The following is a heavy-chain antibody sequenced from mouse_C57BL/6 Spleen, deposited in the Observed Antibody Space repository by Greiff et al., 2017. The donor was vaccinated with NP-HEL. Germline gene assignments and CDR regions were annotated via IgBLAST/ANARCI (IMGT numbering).Heavy chain of an antibody. CDR1: GYAFSSSW. Sequence: VQLQQPGPELVKPGASVKISCKASGYAFSSSWMNWVKQRPGKGLEWIGRIYPGDGDTNYNGKFKGKATLTADKSSSTAYMQLSSLTSEDSAVYFCARYNYGNYYFDYWGQGTTLTVSS. CDR2: IYPGDGDT. CDR3: ARYNYGNYYFDY. J-gene: IGHJ2*01. D-gene: IGHD2-1*01. V-gene: IGHV1-82*01.